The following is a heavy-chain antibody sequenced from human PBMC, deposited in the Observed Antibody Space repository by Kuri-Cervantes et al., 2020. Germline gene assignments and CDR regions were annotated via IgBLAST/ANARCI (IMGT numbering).Heavy chain of an antibody. V-gene: IGHV3-23*01. J-gene: IGHJ5*02. CDR2: ISGSGGST. D-gene: IGHD4-17*01. CDR1: GFTFSSYA. CDR3: ARESGYGDYHA. Sequence: GGSLRLCCAASGFTFSSYAMSWVRQAPGKGLEWVSAISGSGGSTYDADSVKCRFTISRDNSKNTLYLQMNSLRVEDTAVYCFARESGYGDYHAWGQGTLVTVSS.